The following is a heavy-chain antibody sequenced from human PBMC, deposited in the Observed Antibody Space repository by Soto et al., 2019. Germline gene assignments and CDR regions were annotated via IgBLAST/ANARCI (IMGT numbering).Heavy chain of an antibody. CDR2: IYYSGST. Sequence: QVQLQESGPGLVKPSETLSLTCTVSGGSVSSGSYYWSWIRQPPGQGLEWIGYIYYSGSTNYNPSLKSRVTISVDTSKNQFSLKLSSVTAADTAVYYCARDAEYYYDSSGYLGAFDIWGQGTMVTVSS. CDR1: GGSVSSGSYY. D-gene: IGHD3-22*01. V-gene: IGHV4-61*01. CDR3: ARDAEYYYDSSGYLGAFDI. J-gene: IGHJ3*02.